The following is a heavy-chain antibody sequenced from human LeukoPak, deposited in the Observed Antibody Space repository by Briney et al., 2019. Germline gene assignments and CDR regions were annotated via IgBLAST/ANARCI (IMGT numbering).Heavy chain of an antibody. V-gene: IGHV5-10-1*01. CDR2: IDPSDSYT. D-gene: IGHD6-6*01. CDR1: RYSFTNYW. J-gene: IGHJ4*02. CDR3: ARTYISSSLDY. Sequence: GESLRISCKGSRYSFTNYWITWVRQMPGKGLEWMGMIDPSDSYTNYSPSFQGHVTISVDKSISTAYLQWSSLKASDTAMYYCARTYISSSLDYWGQGTLVTVSS.